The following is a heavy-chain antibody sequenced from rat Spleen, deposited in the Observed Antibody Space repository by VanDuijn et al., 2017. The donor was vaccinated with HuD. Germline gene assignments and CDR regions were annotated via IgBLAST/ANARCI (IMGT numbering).Heavy chain of an antibody. V-gene: IGHV5-19*01. CDR2: ISPSGGST. CDR1: GFTVSDYG. D-gene: IGHD1-4*01. J-gene: IGHJ3*01. Sequence: EVQLVESGGGLVQPGRSLKLSCVASGFTVSDYGMHWIRQAPTKGLEWVASISPSGGSTYYRDSVKGRFTISRDNAKSTLYLQMDSLRSEDTATYYCARHELPGYNWFAYWGQGTLVTVSS. CDR3: ARHELPGYNWFAY.